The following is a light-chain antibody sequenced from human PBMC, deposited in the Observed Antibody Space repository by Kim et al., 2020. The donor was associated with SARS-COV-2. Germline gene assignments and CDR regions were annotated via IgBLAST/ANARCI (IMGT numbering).Light chain of an antibody. Sequence: EIVLTQSPGTLSLSPGERATLSCRASQSVISNYLAWYQQKPGQAPRLLTYGASTRAPGIPDRFGGSGSGTDFTLSISRLEPDDFAVYYCQQYTSSPWTFGQGTKVDIK. CDR3: QQYTSSPWT. CDR1: QSVISNY. J-gene: IGKJ1*01. V-gene: IGKV3-20*01. CDR2: GAS.